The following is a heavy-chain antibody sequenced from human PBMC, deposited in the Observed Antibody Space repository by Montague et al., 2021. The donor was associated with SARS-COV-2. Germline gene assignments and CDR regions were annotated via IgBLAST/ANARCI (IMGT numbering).Heavy chain of an antibody. V-gene: IGHV3-30*04. Sequence: SLRLSCPASGFYFSYAMHWVRQAPVKGLQWVAPISNDGSNNHYAASVKGRFTISGDNSKSTLYLQMNSLRTEDTAVYYCARESGSFHDGGYFDYWGQGSLVTVSS. J-gene: IGHJ4*02. CDR1: GFYFSYA. CDR2: ISNDGSNN. CDR3: ARESGSFHDGGYFDY. D-gene: IGHD1-26*01.